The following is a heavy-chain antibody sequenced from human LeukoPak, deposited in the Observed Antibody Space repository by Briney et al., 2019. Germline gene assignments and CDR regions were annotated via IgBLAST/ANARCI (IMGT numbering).Heavy chain of an antibody. CDR1: GFTFSSYA. Sequence: PGGSLRLSCAASGFTFSSYAMSWVRQAPGKGLEWVSAISGSGGSTYYADSVKGRFTISRDNSKNTLYLQMNSLRAEDTAIYYCARAEMTTITYPDYWGQGTPVTVSS. CDR2: ISGSGGST. V-gene: IGHV3-23*01. CDR3: ARAEMTTITYPDY. D-gene: IGHD5-24*01. J-gene: IGHJ4*02.